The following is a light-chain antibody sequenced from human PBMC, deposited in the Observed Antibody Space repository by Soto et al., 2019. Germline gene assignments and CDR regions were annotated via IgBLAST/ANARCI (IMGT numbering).Light chain of an antibody. CDR3: SSYTSSSTPL. J-gene: IGLJ2*01. Sequence: QSALTQPAFVSGSPGQSITISCTGTSSDVGDYNYVSWYQQHPGKAPILMIYDVSNRPSGVSNRFSGSKSGNTASLTISGLQAEDEADYYCSSYTSSSTPLFGGGTQLTVL. V-gene: IGLV2-14*01. CDR2: DVS. CDR1: SSDVGDYNY.